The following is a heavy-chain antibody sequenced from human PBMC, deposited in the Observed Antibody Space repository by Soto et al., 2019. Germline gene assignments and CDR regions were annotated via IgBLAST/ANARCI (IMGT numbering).Heavy chain of an antibody. CDR3: ARDCFGIDY. Sequence: QVQLVQSGAAVNKPGGAVKVSCKASGYTVTSYVISWVRQAPGQGLEWMGWINPYNGNTNYAQNLQGRVTMTTDTSTNTAYMERRSLRSDDTAVYHSARDCFGIDYWGQGTLVNVSS. CDR1: GYTVTSYV. D-gene: IGHD3-16*01. CDR2: INPYNGNT. J-gene: IGHJ4*02. V-gene: IGHV1-18*01.